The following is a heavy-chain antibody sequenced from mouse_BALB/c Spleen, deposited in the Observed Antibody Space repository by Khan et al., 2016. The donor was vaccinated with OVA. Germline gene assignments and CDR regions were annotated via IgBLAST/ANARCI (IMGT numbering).Heavy chain of an antibody. J-gene: IGHJ3*01. CDR2: IWSAGST. CDR1: GFSLNNYS. Sequence: QVQLKESGPGLVQPSQSLSITYTVSGFSLNNYSIHWVRQSPGKGLEWLGVIWSAGSTDYNAAFISRLTINKDNSRSQVFFKMNSLQPNDTAIYYYAIRGNDYGRGALFAYWGQGTLVTVSA. CDR3: AIRGNDYGRGALFAY. D-gene: IGHD2-4*01. V-gene: IGHV2-2*02.